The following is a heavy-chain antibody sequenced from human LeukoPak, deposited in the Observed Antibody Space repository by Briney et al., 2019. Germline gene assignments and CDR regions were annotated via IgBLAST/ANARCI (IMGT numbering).Heavy chain of an antibody. D-gene: IGHD7-27*01. CDR1: GFTVSGNY. V-gene: IGHV3-53*01. CDR3: ARHLGNWDDF. CDR2: IYSGDRT. Sequence: GGSLRLSCAASGFTVSGNYMSWVRQAPGKGLEWVSVIYSGDRTDYADSVKGRFTISRDNSKNTVYLQMNSLRAEDTAGYYCARHLGNWDDFWGQGTLVTVSS. J-gene: IGHJ4*02.